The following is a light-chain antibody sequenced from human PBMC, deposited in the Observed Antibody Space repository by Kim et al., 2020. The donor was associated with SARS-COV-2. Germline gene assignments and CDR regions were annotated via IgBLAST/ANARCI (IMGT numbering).Light chain of an antibody. Sequence: LSPGERATLSCRASQSVRKYLAWYQQKPGQAHRLLIYDASNRASGIPDRFSGSGSGTDFTLTINSLEAEDCAVYYCQQRIDWPRTFGQGTKVDIK. CDR1: QSVRKY. CDR3: QQRIDWPRT. J-gene: IGKJ1*01. CDR2: DAS. V-gene: IGKV3-11*01.